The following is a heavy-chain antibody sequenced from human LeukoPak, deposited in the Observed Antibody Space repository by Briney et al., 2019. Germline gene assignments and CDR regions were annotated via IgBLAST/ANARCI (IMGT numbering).Heavy chain of an antibody. CDR2: INPSGGST. CDR3: ARAPGKRESEGGSTSPYSFDY. CDR1: GYTFTSYY. D-gene: IGHD2-2*01. J-gene: IGHJ4*02. Sequence: ASVKVSCKASGYTFTSYYMHWVRQAPGQGLEWMGIINPSGGSTSYAQKFQGRVTMTRGTSTSTVYMELSSLRSEDTAVYYCARAPGKRESEGGSTSPYSFDYWGQGTLVTVSS. V-gene: IGHV1-46*01.